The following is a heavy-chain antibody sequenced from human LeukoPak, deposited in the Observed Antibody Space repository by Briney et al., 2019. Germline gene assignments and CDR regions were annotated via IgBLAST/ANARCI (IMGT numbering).Heavy chain of an antibody. J-gene: IGHJ4*02. V-gene: IGHV4-59*12. CDR1: GGSMSSYY. CDR2: IYNSGGT. Sequence: SETLSLTCTVSGGSMSSYYWSWIRQPPGKGLEWIGYIYNSGGTKYNPSLKGRVTISVDTSKNQFSLKLSSVTAADTAVYYCARVQQYNVDYWGQGTLVTVSS. CDR3: ARVQQYNVDY. D-gene: IGHD1-1*01.